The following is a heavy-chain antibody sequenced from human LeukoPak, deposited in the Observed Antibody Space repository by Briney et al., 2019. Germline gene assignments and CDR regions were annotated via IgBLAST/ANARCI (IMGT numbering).Heavy chain of an antibody. D-gene: IGHD3-22*01. Sequence: GGSLRLSRAASGFTRSTYAMHWVRQAPGKGLEWVAVISYAGSNKYYADSVKGRFTISRDNSKNTLFLQMNSLRAEDTAVYYCARDGHDSSGSDYWGQGSLVTVSA. CDR2: ISYAGSNK. J-gene: IGHJ4*02. CDR3: ARDGHDSSGSDY. CDR1: GFTRSTYA. V-gene: IGHV3-30-3*01.